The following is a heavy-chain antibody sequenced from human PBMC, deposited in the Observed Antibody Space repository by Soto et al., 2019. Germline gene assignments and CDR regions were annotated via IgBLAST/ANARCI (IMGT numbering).Heavy chain of an antibody. Sequence: EVQLVESGGGLVKPGGSLRLSCAASGFTFSSYSINWVRQAPGKGLEWVSSISSSSSYIYYADSVKGRFTISRDNAKNSRYLQMSSLRAEDTAVYYCARAIGGYCSGSSCYYFDYWGQGTLVTVSS. D-gene: IGHD2-15*01. CDR1: GFTFSSYS. J-gene: IGHJ4*02. V-gene: IGHV3-21*01. CDR3: ARAIGGYCSGSSCYYFDY. CDR2: ISSSSSYI.